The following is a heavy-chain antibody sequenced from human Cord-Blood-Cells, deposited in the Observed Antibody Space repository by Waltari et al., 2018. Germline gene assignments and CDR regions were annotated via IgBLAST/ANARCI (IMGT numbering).Heavy chain of an antibody. CDR3: AGSLGSGYYVPDAFDI. Sequence: QVQLQQCGARLLKPSETLSLTCAVYGGSFSGYYWSWIRQPAGKGLEWIGELNHSGSTNYNPSLKSRVAISGDTSKNQFSLKLSSVTAADTAVYYCAGSLGSGYYVPDAFDIWGQGTMVTVSS. D-gene: IGHD3-3*01. CDR2: LNHSGST. CDR1: GGSFSGYY. J-gene: IGHJ3*02. V-gene: IGHV4-34*01.